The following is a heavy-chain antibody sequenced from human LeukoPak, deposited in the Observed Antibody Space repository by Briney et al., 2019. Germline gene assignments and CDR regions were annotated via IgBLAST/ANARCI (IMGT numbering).Heavy chain of an antibody. CDR1: GFTFSSYG. Sequence: PGRSLRLSCAASGFTFSSYGMHWVRQAPSKGLEWVAVISYDGSNKYYADSVKGRFTISRDNSKNTLYLQMNSLRAEDTAVYYCAKDGDCSSTSCHYYYGMDVWGQGTTVTVSS. CDR2: ISYDGSNK. J-gene: IGHJ6*02. V-gene: IGHV3-30*18. CDR3: AKDGDCSSTSCHYYYGMDV. D-gene: IGHD2-2*03.